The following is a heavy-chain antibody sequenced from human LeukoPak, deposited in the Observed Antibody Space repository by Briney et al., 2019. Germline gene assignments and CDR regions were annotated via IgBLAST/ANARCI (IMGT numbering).Heavy chain of an antibody. CDR3: ARGLLEWLRLETYSFDY. CDR1: GGSFSGYY. CDR2: INHSGST. V-gene: IGHV4-34*01. D-gene: IGHD5-12*01. Sequence: PSETLSLTCAVYGGSFSGYYWSWIRQPPGKGLEWIGEINHSGSTNYNPSLKSRVTISVDTSKNQFSLKLSSVTAADTAIYYCARGLLEWLRLETYSFDYWGQGTLVTVSS. J-gene: IGHJ4*02.